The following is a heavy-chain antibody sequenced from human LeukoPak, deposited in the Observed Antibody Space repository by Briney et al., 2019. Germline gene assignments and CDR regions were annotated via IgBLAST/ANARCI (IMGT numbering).Heavy chain of an antibody. CDR2: YDPEDGET. CDR3: ATGSRLPSQNWFDP. Sequence: ASVKVSCKVSGYSLTELSMHWVRQAPGKGPEWMGGYDPEDGETIYAQKFQGRVTMTEDTSTDTAYMELSSLRSEDTAVYYCATGSRLPSQNWFDPWGQGTLVTVSS. D-gene: IGHD2-15*01. J-gene: IGHJ5*02. CDR1: GYSLTELS. V-gene: IGHV1-24*01.